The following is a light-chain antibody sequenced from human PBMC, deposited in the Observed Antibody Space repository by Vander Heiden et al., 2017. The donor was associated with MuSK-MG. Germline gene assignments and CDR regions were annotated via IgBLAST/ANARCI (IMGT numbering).Light chain of an antibody. V-gene: IGKV1-39*01. CDR2: PAS. CDR1: QSISNY. J-gene: IGKJ4*01. CDR3: QQSDTTPLT. Sequence: DIQMTQSPSSLSASVGDRVTITCRASQSISNYLGWYQQKPGRAPKLLIFPASSLQSGVPSRFNGSGSGADFTLTISRLQPEDFATYYCQQSDTTPLTFGGGTKVEIK.